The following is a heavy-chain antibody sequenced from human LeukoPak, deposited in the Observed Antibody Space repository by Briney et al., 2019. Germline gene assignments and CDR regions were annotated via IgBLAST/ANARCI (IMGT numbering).Heavy chain of an antibody. V-gene: IGHV1-69*04. CDR1: GGTFSSYA. Sequence: SVTVSCKASGGTFSSYAISWVRQAPGQGLEWMGRIIPILCIANYAQKFQGRVTITADKSTSTAYMELSSLRSEDTAVYYCARDSVYYGSGSYSNSYWGQGTLVTVS. CDR2: IIPILCIA. J-gene: IGHJ4*02. D-gene: IGHD3-10*01. CDR3: ARDSVYYGSGSYSNSY.